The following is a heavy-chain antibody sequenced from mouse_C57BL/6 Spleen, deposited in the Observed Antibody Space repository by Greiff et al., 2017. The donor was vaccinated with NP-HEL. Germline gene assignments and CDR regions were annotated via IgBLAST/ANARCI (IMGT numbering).Heavy chain of an antibody. J-gene: IGHJ3*01. CDR1: GYSITSGYY. CDR3: ARDGYFWFAY. CDR2: IRYDGSN. Sequence: EVKLQESGPGLVKPSQSLSLTCSVTGYSITSGYYWNLIRQFPGNKLEWMGYIRYDGSNNYNPSLKNRISITRDTSKIQIFLKLNSVTTEDTATYYCARDGYFWFAYWGQGTMVTVSA. D-gene: IGHD2-3*01. V-gene: IGHV3-6*01.